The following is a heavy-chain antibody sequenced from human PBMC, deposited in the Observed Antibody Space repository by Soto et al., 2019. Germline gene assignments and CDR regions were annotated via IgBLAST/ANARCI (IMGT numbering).Heavy chain of an antibody. CDR1: GFTFRSHR. CDR3: ATVFDV. V-gene: IGHV3-74*01. CDR2: IDTDGGGT. Sequence: DVQLVESGGGLVQPGGSLRVSCAASGFTFRSHRIHWVRQAPGKGLEWVSRIDTDGGGTSYADSVKGRFSISTDNAKNTVYLQMNDRRVEDTAVYYCATVFDVGGQGTLVTVSS. J-gene: IGHJ4*02.